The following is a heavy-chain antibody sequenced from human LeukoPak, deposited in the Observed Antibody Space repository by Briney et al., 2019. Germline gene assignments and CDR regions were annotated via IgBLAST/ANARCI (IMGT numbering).Heavy chain of an antibody. V-gene: IGHV1-8*01. D-gene: IGHD3-22*01. J-gene: IGHJ3*02. CDR3: ARGAYYYDSSGGAFDI. CDR1: GYTFTSYD. CDR2: MNPNSVNT. Sequence: ASVKVSCKASGYTFTSYDINWVRQATGQGLEWMGWMNPNSVNTGYAQKFQGRVTMTRNTSISTAYMELSSLRSEDTAVYYCARGAYYYDSSGGAFDIWGQGTMVTVSS.